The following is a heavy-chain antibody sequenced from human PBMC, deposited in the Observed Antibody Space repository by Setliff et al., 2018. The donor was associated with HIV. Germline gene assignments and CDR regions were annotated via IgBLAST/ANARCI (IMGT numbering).Heavy chain of an antibody. Sequence: GASVKVSCKASGYTFTSDYIHWVRQAPGQGLEWMGWINPNNGGTNYAQKFQGRVTMTRDTSISTAYMELSRLRAEDTAVYFCARGGDYDSSGYYVTWGQGSLVTVSS. V-gene: IGHV1-2*02. J-gene: IGHJ4*02. CDR2: INPNNGGT. CDR3: ARGGDYDSSGYYVT. CDR1: GYTFTSDY. D-gene: IGHD3-22*01.